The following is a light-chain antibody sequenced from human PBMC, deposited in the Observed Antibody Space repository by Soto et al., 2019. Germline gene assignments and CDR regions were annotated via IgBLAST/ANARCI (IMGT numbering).Light chain of an antibody. Sequence: EIVLTQSPATLSLSPGERATLSCRASQSVSSYLAWYQQKPGQAPRLLIYDASNRATGIPARFSGSGSGTDFTLTISSLEPEDFAVYYCQQRSNCPPWTFGQWTKFEIK. V-gene: IGKV3-11*01. CDR1: QSVSSY. CDR3: QQRSNCPPWT. CDR2: DAS. J-gene: IGKJ1*01.